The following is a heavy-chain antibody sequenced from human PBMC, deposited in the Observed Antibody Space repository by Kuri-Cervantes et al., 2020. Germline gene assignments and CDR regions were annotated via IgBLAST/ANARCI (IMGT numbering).Heavy chain of an antibody. CDR3: ARHGGISVGRWYFDL. J-gene: IGHJ2*01. Sequence: SETLSLSCSVSGGSINNYFWSWIRQSPGKGLEWIGGIYHSGVTYYNPSLKSRVTISVDTSKNQFSLILRFVTAADTAMYYCARHGGISVGRWYFDLWGRGTLVTVSS. CDR2: IYHSGVT. CDR1: GGSINNYF. V-gene: IGHV4-59*08. D-gene: IGHD3-16*01.